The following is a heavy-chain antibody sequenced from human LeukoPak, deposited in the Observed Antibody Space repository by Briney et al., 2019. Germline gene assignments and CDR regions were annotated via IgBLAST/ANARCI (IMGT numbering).Heavy chain of an antibody. CDR2: ISGSGGST. CDR1: GFTFSSYA. D-gene: IGHD3-22*01. CDR3: AKRDNNDYYTGLHVFDI. V-gene: IGHV3-23*01. Sequence: GGSLRLSCAASGFTFSSYAMSWVRQAPGKGLEWVSAISGSGGSTYYADSVKGRFTISRDNSENTLDLQMNGLRAEDTAVYFCAKRDNNDYYTGLHVFDIWGQGTMVTVSS. J-gene: IGHJ3*02.